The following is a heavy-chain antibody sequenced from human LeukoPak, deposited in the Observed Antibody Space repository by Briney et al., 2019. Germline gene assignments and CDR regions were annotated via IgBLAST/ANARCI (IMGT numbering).Heavy chain of an antibody. CDR3: ARDVSGWYYFDY. CDR1: GFTFSDYA. V-gene: IGHV3-30*09. D-gene: IGHD6-19*01. J-gene: IGHJ4*02. CDR2: ISSDGINE. Sequence: PGGSLRLSCAASGFTFSDYAMHWVRRAPGKGRRWVALISSDGINEYYADSVKGRFAISRDNSKNTLYLRMISLRPEDTAFYYCARDVSGWYYFDYWGQGTLVTVSS.